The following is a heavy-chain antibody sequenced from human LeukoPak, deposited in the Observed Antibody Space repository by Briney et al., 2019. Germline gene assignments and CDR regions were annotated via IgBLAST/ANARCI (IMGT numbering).Heavy chain of an antibody. CDR2: FDPEDGET. J-gene: IGHJ1*01. CDR1: GYTLTELS. Sequence: ASVKVSCKVSGYTLTELSMHWVRQAPGKGLEWMGGFDPEDGETIYAQKFQGRVTMTEDTSTDTAYMELSSLRSEDTAVYYCAKVSGLRYFDWSHSFQHWGQGTLVTVSS. CDR3: AKVSGLRYFDWSHSFQH. D-gene: IGHD3-9*01. V-gene: IGHV1-24*01.